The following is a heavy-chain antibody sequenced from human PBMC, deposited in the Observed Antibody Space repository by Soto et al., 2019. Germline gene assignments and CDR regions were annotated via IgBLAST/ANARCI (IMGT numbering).Heavy chain of an antibody. V-gene: IGHV3-33*01. Sequence: GGSLRLSCAASGFTFHTYGMHWVRQIPGKGLQWVAIIWYDGSIKYYADSVRGRFTISRDNSKNTLYLQMNSLRDEDTAVYYCARIDCTGDNCNPYYHYGMDVWGQGTTVTVSS. CDR3: ARIDCTGDNCNPYYHYGMDV. CDR1: GFTFHTYG. D-gene: IGHD2-8*02. J-gene: IGHJ6*02. CDR2: IWYDGSIK.